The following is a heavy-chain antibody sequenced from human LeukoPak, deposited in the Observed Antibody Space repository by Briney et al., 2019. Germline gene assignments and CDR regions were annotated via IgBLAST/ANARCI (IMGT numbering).Heavy chain of an antibody. J-gene: IGHJ4*02. CDR3: ARRNTPVVAGLDS. Sequence: GASVKVSCKASGYTFTGYYMHWVRQAPGQGLEWMGWINPNSGGTNYAQKFQGRVTMTRDTSISTAYMELSSLRSEDTAVYYCARRNTPVVAGLDSWGQGTLVTVSS. D-gene: IGHD5-18*01. V-gene: IGHV1-2*02. CDR2: INPNSGGT. CDR1: GYTFTGYY.